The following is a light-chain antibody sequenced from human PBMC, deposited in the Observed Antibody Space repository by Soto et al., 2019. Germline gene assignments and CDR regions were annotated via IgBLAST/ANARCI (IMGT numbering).Light chain of an antibody. V-gene: IGLV2-8*01. CDR2: EVS. J-gene: IGLJ2*01. CDR3: SSYAGSNNPPV. Sequence: QSVLTQPPSASGSPGQSVTISCTGTSSDVGGYNYVSWYQQHPGKTPRLMIYEVSKRPSGVPDRFSGSKSGNTASLTVSGLQAEDEADYYCSSYAGSNNPPVFGGETKLTVL. CDR1: SSDVGGYNY.